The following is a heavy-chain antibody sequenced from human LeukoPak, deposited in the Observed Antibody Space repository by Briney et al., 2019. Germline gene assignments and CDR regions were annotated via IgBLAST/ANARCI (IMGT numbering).Heavy chain of an antibody. CDR2: ISGSSGTI. V-gene: IGHV3-11*04. CDR3: AREQGVVVIGDAFDI. CDR1: GFIFSDYY. Sequence: PGGSLRLSCVSSGFIFSDYYMTWIRLAPGKGLERISYISGSSGTIYYADSVKGRFTISRDNAKNTLYLQMNSLRAEDTAVYYCAREQGVVVIGDAFDIWGQGTMVTVSS. J-gene: IGHJ3*02. D-gene: IGHD3-22*01.